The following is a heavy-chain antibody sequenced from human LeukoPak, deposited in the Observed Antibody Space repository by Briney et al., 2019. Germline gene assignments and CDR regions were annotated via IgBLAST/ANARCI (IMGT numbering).Heavy chain of an antibody. CDR1: GFTFSSYG. CDR3: ALYSSGYTYFDY. D-gene: IGHD3-22*01. J-gene: IGHJ4*02. V-gene: IGHV3-21*01. Sequence: GGSLRLSCAASGFTFSSYGMNWVRQAPGKGLEWVSSISSSSSYIYYADSVKGRFTISRDNAKNSLYLQMNSLRAEDTAVYYCALYSSGYTYFDYWGQGTLVTVSS. CDR2: ISSSSSYI.